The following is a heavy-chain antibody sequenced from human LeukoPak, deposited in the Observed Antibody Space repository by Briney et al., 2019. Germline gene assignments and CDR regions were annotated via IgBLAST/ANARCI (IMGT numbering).Heavy chain of an antibody. CDR3: ARDRTGDSSSWYEFDY. D-gene: IGHD6-13*01. Sequence: PGGSLRLSCAASGFTFSSYAMSWVRQAPGKGLEWVSAISGSGGSTYYADSVKGRFTISRDNSKNTLYLQMNSLRADDTAVYYCARDRTGDSSSWYEFDYWGQGTLVTVSS. CDR1: GFTFSSYA. CDR2: ISGSGGST. V-gene: IGHV3-23*01. J-gene: IGHJ4*02.